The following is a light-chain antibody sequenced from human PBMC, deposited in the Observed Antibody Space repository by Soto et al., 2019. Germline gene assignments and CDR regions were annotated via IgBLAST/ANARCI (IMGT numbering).Light chain of an antibody. CDR1: HDINTY. Sequence: EVVLPQSPAPLFLSPGEKAILSYRASHDINTYLGWYHPKPGQPHTLLIYDASIRASGIPARFSGSGSGTDFTLTIDTLESEDVAIYYCQHRYNWPLTFGAGTKVAIK. CDR2: DAS. CDR3: QHRYNWPLT. J-gene: IGKJ4*01. V-gene: IGKV3-11*01.